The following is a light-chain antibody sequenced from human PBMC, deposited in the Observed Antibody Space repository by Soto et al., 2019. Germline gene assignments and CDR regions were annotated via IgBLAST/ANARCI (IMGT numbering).Light chain of an antibody. CDR1: QSFGSSY. CDR3: QQYGSSPIT. Sequence: EIVLTQSPATLSLSPGERATLSCGASQSFGSSYLAWYQQKPGLAPRLLIYDASSRATGIPDKLSGSGSGTDFTLTISRLEPEDFAVYYCQQYGSSPITFGQGTRLEIK. CDR2: DAS. V-gene: IGKV3D-20*01. J-gene: IGKJ5*01.